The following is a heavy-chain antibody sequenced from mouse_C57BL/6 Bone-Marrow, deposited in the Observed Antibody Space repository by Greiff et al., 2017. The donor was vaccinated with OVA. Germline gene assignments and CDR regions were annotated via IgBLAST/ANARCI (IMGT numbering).Heavy chain of an antibody. CDR2: ISYDGSN. CDR3: AGYSNFHWYFDV. Sequence: ESGPGLVKPSQSLSLTCSVTGYSITSGYYWNWIRQFPGNKLEWMGYISYDGSNNYNPSLKNRISITRDTSKNQFFLKLNSVTTEDTATYYCAGYSNFHWYFDVWGTGTTVTVSS. V-gene: IGHV3-6*01. CDR1: GYSITSGYY. J-gene: IGHJ1*03. D-gene: IGHD2-5*01.